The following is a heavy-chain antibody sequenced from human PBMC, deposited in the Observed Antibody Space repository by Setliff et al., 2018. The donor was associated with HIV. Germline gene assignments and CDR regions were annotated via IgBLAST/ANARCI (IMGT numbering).Heavy chain of an antibody. CDR3: ARDDYMDV. CDR2: LYYTGSA. CDR1: GDSISGNTYC. Sequence: SETLSLTCTVSGDSISGNTYCWGWIRQPPGKGLEWIGTLYYTGSAFYNPSLESRVSISVDTSKNQFSLKLISVTAADTAVYYCARDDYMDVWGKGTTVTVSS. J-gene: IGHJ6*03. V-gene: IGHV4-39*07.